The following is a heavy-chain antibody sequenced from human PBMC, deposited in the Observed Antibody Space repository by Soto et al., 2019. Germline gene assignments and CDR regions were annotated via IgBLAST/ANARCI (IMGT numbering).Heavy chain of an antibody. V-gene: IGHV1-18*01. CDR1: GYSFPSYG. J-gene: IGHJ4*02. CDR3: ARGGGGDYLDY. Sequence: RLVQSGAEVKKPGASVKVSCKASGYSFPSYGVTWVRQSPGQGLEWMGWVNPYNGNTNYAQKVQGRVTMTTDTTTSTAYMELRSLRSDDRAVYYCARGGGGDYLDYWGQGTLVTGSS. D-gene: IGHD3-16*01. CDR2: VNPYNGNT.